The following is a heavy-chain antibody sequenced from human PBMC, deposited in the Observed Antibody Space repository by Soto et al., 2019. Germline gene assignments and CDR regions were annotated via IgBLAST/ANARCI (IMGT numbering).Heavy chain of an antibody. Sequence: GESLKISCTASGVNFSDYVVHWVRQAPGRGLEWMAFISFDGSNEYYADFVKGRFTISRDNSKNMIYLQLNSLRADDAAVYFCAREGYYDSRGYPYGTAVRGKGTTVTVSS. V-gene: IGHV3-30-3*01. D-gene: IGHD3-22*01. CDR2: ISFDGSNE. CDR3: AREGYYDSRGYPYGTAV. J-gene: IGHJ6*04. CDR1: GVNFSDYV.